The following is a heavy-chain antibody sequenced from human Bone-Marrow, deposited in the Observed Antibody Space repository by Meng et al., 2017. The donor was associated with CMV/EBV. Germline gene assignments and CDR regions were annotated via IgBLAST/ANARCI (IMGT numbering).Heavy chain of an antibody. D-gene: IGHD3-3*01. CDR3: ARDRGYDFWSGSTGHYYYYGMDV. Sequence: GESLKISCAASGFTFSSYSMNWVRQAPGKGLEWVSSISSSSSYIYYADSVKGRFTISRDNAKNSLYLQMNSLRAEDTALYYCARDRGYDFWSGSTGHYYYYGMDVWGQGTMVTVSS. J-gene: IGHJ6*02. CDR2: ISSSSSYI. CDR1: GFTFSSYS. V-gene: IGHV3-21*04.